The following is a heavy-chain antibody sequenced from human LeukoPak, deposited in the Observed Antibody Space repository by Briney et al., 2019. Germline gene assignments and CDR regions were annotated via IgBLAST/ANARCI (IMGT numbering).Heavy chain of an antibody. Sequence: PSETLSLTCTVSGGSISRYHWSWIRQPPGKGLEWIGYIYYSGSTNYNPSLKSRVTISVDTSKNQFSLKLSSVTAADTAVYYCARATKGDYYDSSGYPYFDYWGQGTLVTVSS. CDR2: IYYSGST. CDR1: GGSISRYH. D-gene: IGHD3-22*01. J-gene: IGHJ4*02. V-gene: IGHV4-59*01. CDR3: ARATKGDYYDSSGYPYFDY.